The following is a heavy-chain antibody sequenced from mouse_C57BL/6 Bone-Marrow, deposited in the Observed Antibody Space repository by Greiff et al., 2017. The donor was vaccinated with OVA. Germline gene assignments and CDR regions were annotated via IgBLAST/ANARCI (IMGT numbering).Heavy chain of an antibody. V-gene: IGHV5-6*02. J-gene: IGHJ3*01. Sequence: EVKLVESGGDLVKPGGSLKLSCAASGFTFSSYGMSWVRQTPDKRLEWVAIISSGGSYTYYPDSVKGRFTISRDNAKNTLYLQMSSLKSEDTAMCSCARLDGYFFAYRGQGALVTVSA. CDR3: ARLDGYFFAY. D-gene: IGHD2-3*01. CDR1: GFTFSSYG. CDR2: ISSGGSYT.